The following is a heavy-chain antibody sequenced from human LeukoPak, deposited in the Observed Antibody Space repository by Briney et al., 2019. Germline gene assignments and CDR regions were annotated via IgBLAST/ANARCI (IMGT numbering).Heavy chain of an antibody. CDR3: ARRSGSDALDI. J-gene: IGHJ3*02. CDR1: GYSFTSYW. CDR2: IYPGDSYT. D-gene: IGHD3-10*01. Sequence: GESLKISCKCSGYSFTSYWIALVRQVPGKGLEWMGIIYPGDSYTTYSPSFQGQVTISADKSISTAYLQWRSLKASDTAMYYCARRSGSDALDIWGQGTMVTVSS. V-gene: IGHV5-51*01.